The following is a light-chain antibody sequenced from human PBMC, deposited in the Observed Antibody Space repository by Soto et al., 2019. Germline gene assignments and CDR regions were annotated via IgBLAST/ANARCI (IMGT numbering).Light chain of an antibody. CDR3: QQSDSLWT. CDR2: KAS. CDR1: QSISSW. Sequence: DIQMTQSPSTLSASVGDTVTITCRASQSISSWLAWYQQKPGKAPKLLIYKASSLQTGVPSRFSGSGSGTEFTLTISILQPDDFATYYCQQSDSLWTFGQGTKVEIK. J-gene: IGKJ1*01. V-gene: IGKV1-5*03.